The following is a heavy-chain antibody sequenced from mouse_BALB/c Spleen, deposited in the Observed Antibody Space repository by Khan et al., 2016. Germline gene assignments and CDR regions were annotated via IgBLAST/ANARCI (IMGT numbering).Heavy chain of an antibody. D-gene: IGHD1-1*01. CDR2: ISNLAYSI. Sequence: EVELVESGGGLVQPGGSRKLSCAASGFTFSDYGMAWVRQAPGKGPEWVAFISNLAYSIYYADTVTGRFTISRENAKTTLYLEMSSLRSEDTAMYYCARVYGSSYAFDYWGQGTTLTVSS. CDR1: GFTFSDYG. J-gene: IGHJ2*01. CDR3: ARVYGSSYAFDY. V-gene: IGHV5-15*02.